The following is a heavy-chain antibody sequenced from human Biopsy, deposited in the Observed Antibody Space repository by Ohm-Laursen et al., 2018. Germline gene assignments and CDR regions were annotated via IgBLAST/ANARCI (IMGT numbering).Heavy chain of an antibody. CDR1: GGSVNTYNFY. CDR2: ISYTGYT. D-gene: IGHD4-23*01. V-gene: IGHV4-61*03. CDR3: ARGSNDFGGLYFPR. Sequence: TLSLTCTVSGGSVNTYNFYWTWIRQPPGKGLEWIGHISYTGYTSYNASLKSRVTISVDTSRNHFSLRLSSLTAADTAVCYCARGSNDFGGLYFPRWGQGTLLTVSS. J-gene: IGHJ4*02.